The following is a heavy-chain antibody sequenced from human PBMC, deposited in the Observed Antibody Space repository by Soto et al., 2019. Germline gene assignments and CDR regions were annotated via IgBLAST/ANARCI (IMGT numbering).Heavy chain of an antibody. Sequence: GVSLRLSWVASGFTFSSYALSWVRQAPGQGLEWVSAISGSGGSTYYADSVKGRFTISRDNSKNTLYLQMNSLRAEDTAVYYCAKEGKRGYSYGAYFDELGKEPLVTISS. D-gene: IGHD5-18*01. CDR3: AKEGKRGYSYGAYFDE. CDR2: ISGSGGST. CDR1: GFTFSSYA. V-gene: IGHV3-23*01. J-gene: IGHJ4*02.